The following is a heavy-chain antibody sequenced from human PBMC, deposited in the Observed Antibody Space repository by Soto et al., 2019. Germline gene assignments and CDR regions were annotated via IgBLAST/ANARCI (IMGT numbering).Heavy chain of an antibody. D-gene: IGHD3-16*01. CDR1: GFTFSSYW. CDR3: ARAGAFPYYYYYYGMDV. V-gene: IGHV3-7*05. J-gene: IGHJ6*02. Sequence: EVQLVESGGGLVQPGGSLRLSCAASGFTFSSYWMSWVRQAPGKGLEWVANIKQDGSEKYYVDSVKGRFTISRDNAKNSLFLQMNSLRAEETAVYYCARAGAFPYYYYYYGMDVWGQGTTVTVSS. CDR2: IKQDGSEK.